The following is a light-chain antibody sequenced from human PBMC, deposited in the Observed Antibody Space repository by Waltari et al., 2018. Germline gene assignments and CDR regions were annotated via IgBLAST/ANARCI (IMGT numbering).Light chain of an antibody. CDR3: SSYTNIITYV. V-gene: IGLV2-14*01. Sequence: QSALTQPASVSGSPGQSITISCTGTSSDVDNYNFVSWYQQHPGKAPKLMIYGVSKRPSVVSDRFSCSKSGNTASLTISGLQAEDEADYYCSSYTNIITYVFGTGTKVTVL. CDR2: GVS. J-gene: IGLJ1*01. CDR1: SSDVDNYNF.